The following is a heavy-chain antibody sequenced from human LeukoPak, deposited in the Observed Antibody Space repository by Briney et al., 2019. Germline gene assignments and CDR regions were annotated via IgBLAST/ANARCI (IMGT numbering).Heavy chain of an antibody. Sequence: GSLRLSCTASGFTFSDYWMTWVRQAPGKGPEWVANIKQDGSQRYYVDTVRGRFTISRDNAKNSLFPQMNGLRAEDTAVYYCARRGGSSSRRSPIDYWGQGTLVTVSS. D-gene: IGHD6-6*01. J-gene: IGHJ4*02. CDR3: ARRGGSSSRRSPIDY. V-gene: IGHV3-7*01. CDR2: IKQDGSQR. CDR1: GFTFSDYW.